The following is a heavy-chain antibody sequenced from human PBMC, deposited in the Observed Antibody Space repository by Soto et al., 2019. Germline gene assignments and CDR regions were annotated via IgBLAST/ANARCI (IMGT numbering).Heavy chain of an antibody. D-gene: IGHD2-15*01. V-gene: IGHV4-4*02. CDR1: GGSISSSNW. Sequence: SETLSLTCTVSGGSISSSNWWSWVRQPPGKGLEWIGEIYHSGSTNYNPSLKSRVTISVDKSKNQFSLKLSSVTAADTAVYYCAMLDLGYCSGGSCYGGWFDPWGQGTLVTVSS. CDR2: IYHSGST. J-gene: IGHJ5*02. CDR3: AMLDLGYCSGGSCYGGWFDP.